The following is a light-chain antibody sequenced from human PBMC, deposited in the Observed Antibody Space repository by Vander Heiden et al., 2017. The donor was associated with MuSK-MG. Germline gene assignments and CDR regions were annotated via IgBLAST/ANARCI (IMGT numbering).Light chain of an antibody. V-gene: IGLV2-8*01. CDR2: EVT. Sequence: QSALTPSPSASGSPGQSVTISCTGTSSDVGGYNVVSWYQQHPGKAPKLIIHEVTKRASGVPDRFSGSKSGDTASLTVSGLQAEDEADYYCSSFATGNNLVFGGGTKLTVI. J-gene: IGLJ3*02. CDR3: SSFATGNNLV. CDR1: SSDVGGYNV.